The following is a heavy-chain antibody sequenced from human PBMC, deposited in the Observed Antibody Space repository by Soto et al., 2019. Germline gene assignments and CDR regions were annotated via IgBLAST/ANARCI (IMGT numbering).Heavy chain of an antibody. D-gene: IGHD2-15*01. CDR3: AKEVKDGYNYYGMDG. CDR2: ISGSGGST. J-gene: IGHJ6*02. Sequence: GGSLRLSCAASGFTFSSYAMSWVRQAPGKGLEWVSAISGSGGSTYYADSVKGRFTISRDNSKNTLYLQMNSLRAEDTAVYYCAKEVKDGYNYYGMDGWAQGTTVTVSS. CDR1: GFTFSSYA. V-gene: IGHV3-23*01.